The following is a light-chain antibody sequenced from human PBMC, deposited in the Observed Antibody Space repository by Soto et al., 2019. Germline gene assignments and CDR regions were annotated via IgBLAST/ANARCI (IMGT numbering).Light chain of an antibody. Sequence: QSALTQPASVSGSPGQSISISCTGTSSDVGAYNYVSWYQQHPGKAPKLIIYDVNNRPSGVSNRFSGSKSGNTASLTISGLQAEDEADYYCSSYTSSSTLEVFGGGTKLTVL. CDR1: SSDVGAYNY. CDR2: DVN. CDR3: SSYTSSSTLEV. J-gene: IGLJ2*01. V-gene: IGLV2-14*03.